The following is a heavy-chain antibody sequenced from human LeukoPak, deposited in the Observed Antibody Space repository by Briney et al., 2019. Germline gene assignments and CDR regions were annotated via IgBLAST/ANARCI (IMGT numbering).Heavy chain of an antibody. J-gene: IGHJ4*02. D-gene: IGHD2-2*01. CDR3: AKIPQIVVVPAADFDY. CDR2: ISGSGGST. V-gene: IGHV3-23*01. Sequence: PGGSLRLSCAASGFTFSSYAMSWVRQAPGKGLEWVSAISGSGGSTYYADSVKGRFTISRDNSKNTLYLQMNSLRAEDTAVYYCAKIPQIVVVPAADFDYWGQGTLVTVSS. CDR1: GFTFSSYA.